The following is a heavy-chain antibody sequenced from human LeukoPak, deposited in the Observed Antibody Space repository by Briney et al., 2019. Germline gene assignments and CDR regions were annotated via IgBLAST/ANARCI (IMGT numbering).Heavy chain of an antibody. Sequence: PSETLSLTCTVSGVSISSSSYYWGWIRQPPGKGLEWIGSIYYSGVTYYNPPLESRLTISVDSSKNQFSLKMTSVTAADTAVYYCATSGSYRTPGKYRGPGALVTVSS. D-gene: IGHD1-26*01. CDR2: IYYSGVT. J-gene: IGHJ4*02. CDR1: GVSISSSSYY. CDR3: ATSGSYRTPGKY. V-gene: IGHV4-39*01.